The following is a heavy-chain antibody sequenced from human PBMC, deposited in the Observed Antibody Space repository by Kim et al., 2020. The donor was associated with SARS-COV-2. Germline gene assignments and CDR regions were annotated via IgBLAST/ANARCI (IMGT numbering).Heavy chain of an antibody. Sequence: SGNIKYNPSLVRRVTMSVDTSKNQFSLKLTSVTAADTAVYYCAKDRWLDPWGQGTQVTVSS. J-gene: IGHJ5*02. CDR3: AKDRWLDP. V-gene: IGHV4-4*06. CDR2: SGNI.